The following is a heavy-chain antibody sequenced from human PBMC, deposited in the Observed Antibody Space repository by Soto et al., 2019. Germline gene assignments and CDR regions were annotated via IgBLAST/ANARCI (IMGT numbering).Heavy chain of an antibody. V-gene: IGHV3-33*01. CDR3: ARETGYSSSWRLDY. Sequence: GGSLRLSCAASGFTFSSYGMHWVRQAPGKGLEWVAVIWYDGSNKYYADSVKGRFTISRDNSKNTLYLQMNSLRAEDTAVYYCARETGYSSSWRLDYWGQGTLVTVSS. D-gene: IGHD6-13*01. CDR1: GFTFSSYG. CDR2: IWYDGSNK. J-gene: IGHJ4*02.